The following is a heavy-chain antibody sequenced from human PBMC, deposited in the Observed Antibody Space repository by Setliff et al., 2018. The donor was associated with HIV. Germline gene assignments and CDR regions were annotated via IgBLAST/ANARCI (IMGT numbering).Heavy chain of an antibody. CDR2: IYHSGST. V-gene: IGHV4-38-2*01. J-gene: IGHJ6*02. CDR3: ARADGSGSYYLYYYYGMNV. CDR1: GYSISSGYY. D-gene: IGHD3-10*01. Sequence: LSLTCAVSGYSISSGYYWGWIRQPPGKGLEWIGNIYHSGSTYYNPSLKSRVTISVDTSKNQFSLRLSSVTAADTAVYYCARADGSGSYYLYYYYGMNVWGQGTTVTVSS.